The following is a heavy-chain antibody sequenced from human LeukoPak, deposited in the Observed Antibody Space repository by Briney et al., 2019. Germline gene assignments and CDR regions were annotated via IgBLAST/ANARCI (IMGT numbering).Heavy chain of an antibody. CDR1: GFTSSTHW. D-gene: IGHD2-15*01. Sequence: GGSLRLSCAASGFTSSTHWMTWVRQAPGKGLEWVANIKQDGNEKYYVHSVKGRFTISRDNPKNSLYLQMNTLTAEDTAVYYCARVRRSGGTCYFDYWGQGTLVTVSS. CDR2: IKQDGNEK. V-gene: IGHV3-7*05. CDR3: ARVRRSGGTCYFDY. J-gene: IGHJ4*02.